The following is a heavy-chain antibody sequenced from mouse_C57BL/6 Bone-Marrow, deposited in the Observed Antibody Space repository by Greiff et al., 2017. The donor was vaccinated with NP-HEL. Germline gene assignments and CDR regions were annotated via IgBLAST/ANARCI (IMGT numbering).Heavy chain of an antibody. CDR3: AREGDDDENAMDY. Sequence: QVQLQQPGAELVMPGASVKLSCKASGYTFTSYWMHWVKQRPGQGLEWIGEIDPSDSYTNYNQKFKGKSKLTVDKSSSTAYMQLSSLTSEDSAVYYCAREGDDDENAMDYWGQGTSVTVSS. D-gene: IGHD2-4*01. V-gene: IGHV1-69*01. CDR2: IDPSDSYT. J-gene: IGHJ4*01. CDR1: GYTFTSYW.